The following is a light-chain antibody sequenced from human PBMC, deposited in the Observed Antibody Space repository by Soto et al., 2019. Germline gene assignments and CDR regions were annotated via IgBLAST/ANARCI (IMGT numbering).Light chain of an antibody. CDR1: QNINNY. J-gene: IGKJ5*01. CDR3: QQRRSWPPTIT. Sequence: DIQMTQSPSCLSASVGERVTITCQASQNINNYLNWYQQKPGRAPKLLIYDASNLEAGVPSRFRGSGSGTDFTFTISRLQPEDFAVYYCQQRRSWPPTITFGQGTRLEIK. V-gene: IGKV1-33*01. CDR2: DAS.